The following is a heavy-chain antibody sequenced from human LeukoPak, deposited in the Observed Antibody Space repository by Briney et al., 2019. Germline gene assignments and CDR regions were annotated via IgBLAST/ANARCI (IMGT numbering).Heavy chain of an antibody. J-gene: IGHJ3*02. CDR3: ARAPKRHDYYDSSGDAFDI. D-gene: IGHD3-22*01. Sequence: ASVKVSCKASGYTFSGHYLHWVRQAPGQGLEWMGRINPNTGVTQYTENFQGRVTMTRDTSTSTVYMELSSLRSEDTAVYYCARAPKRHDYYDSSGDAFDIWGQGTMVTVSS. CDR1: GYTFSGHY. CDR2: INPNTGVT. V-gene: IGHV1-2*06.